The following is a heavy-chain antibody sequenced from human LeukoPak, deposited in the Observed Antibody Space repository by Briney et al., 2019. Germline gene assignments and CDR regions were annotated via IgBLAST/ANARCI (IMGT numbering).Heavy chain of an antibody. Sequence: ASVKVSCKASGYTFNRNDISWVRQAPGQGLEWMGWISAYNGNTNYAQKLQGRVTMTTDTSTSTAYMELRSLRSDDTAVYYCARRGAGSWFDPWGQGTLVTVSS. D-gene: IGHD1-26*01. CDR2: ISAYNGNT. CDR1: GYTFNRND. J-gene: IGHJ5*02. CDR3: ARRGAGSWFDP. V-gene: IGHV1-18*01.